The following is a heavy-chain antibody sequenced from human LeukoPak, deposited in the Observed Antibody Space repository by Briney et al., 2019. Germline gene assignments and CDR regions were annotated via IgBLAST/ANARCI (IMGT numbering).Heavy chain of an antibody. CDR1: GFTFSDYY. D-gene: IGHD3-10*01. J-gene: IGHJ4*02. CDR3: ARSARYGSGSYSPGYFDY. V-gene: IGHV3-11*06. Sequence: GGSLRLSCAASGFTFSDYYMSWIRQAPGKGLEWVSYISSSSSYTNYADSVKGRFTISRDNAKNSLYLQMNSLRAEDTAVCYCARSARYGSGSYSPGYFDYWGQGTLVTVSS. CDR2: ISSSSSYT.